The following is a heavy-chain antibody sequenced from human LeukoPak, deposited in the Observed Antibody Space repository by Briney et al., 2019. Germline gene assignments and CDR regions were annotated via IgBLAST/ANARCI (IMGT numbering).Heavy chain of an antibody. V-gene: IGHV1-3*01. D-gene: IGHD2-15*01. CDR2: INAGSGNT. CDR1: GYTFTSYA. J-gene: IGHJ6*04. CDR3: ARDPPDCSVVLCYSSANNGMDV. Sequence: SVNVSCTASGYTFTSYAMHWVRQAPGQRLEWMARINAGSGNTNYSQKFQGRVTITSDTSASTVYMELSSLRSEDTAVYYCARDPPDCSVVLCYSSANNGMDVWGKGTTVTVSS.